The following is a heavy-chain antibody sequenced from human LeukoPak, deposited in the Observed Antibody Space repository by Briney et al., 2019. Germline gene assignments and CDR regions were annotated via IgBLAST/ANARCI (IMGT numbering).Heavy chain of an antibody. J-gene: IGHJ4*02. CDR3: ARTITYYYDSSGYYPSAFDY. D-gene: IGHD3-22*01. V-gene: IGHV1-2*02. Sequence: ASVKVSCKASGYTFTSYGISWVRQAPGQGLEWMGWINPNSGGTNYAQKFQGRVTMTRDTSISTAYMELSRLRSDDTAVYYCARTITYYYDSSGYYPSAFDYWGQGTLVTVSS. CDR2: INPNSGGT. CDR1: GYTFTSYG.